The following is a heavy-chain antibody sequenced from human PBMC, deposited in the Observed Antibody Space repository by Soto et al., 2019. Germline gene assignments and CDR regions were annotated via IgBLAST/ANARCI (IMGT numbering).Heavy chain of an antibody. J-gene: IGHJ4*02. V-gene: IGHV4-34*01. Sequence: SETLSLGRAVCGGSCTRYYWTWIRQPPDRGAEWVGEINLNGYTKYSPSLPSRVTLSVETTKKQVSLRPSSVTAADTAVYYCARGAWDNSAYYFFDFWGQG. D-gene: IGHD3-22*01. CDR1: GGSCTRYY. CDR2: INLNGYT. CDR3: ARGAWDNSAYYFFDF.